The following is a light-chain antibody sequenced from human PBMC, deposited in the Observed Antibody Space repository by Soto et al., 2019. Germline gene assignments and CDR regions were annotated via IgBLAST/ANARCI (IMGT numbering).Light chain of an antibody. Sequence: QSVLTQPPSASGTPGQRVTISCSGSSSNIGSNYVYWYQQLPGTAPKLLIYRNNQRPSGVPDRFSGSKSGTSASLAISGLRSEDEADYYCSSYAGSNKSVFGTGTKVTVL. CDR1: SSNIGSNY. J-gene: IGLJ1*01. CDR2: RNN. V-gene: IGLV1-47*01. CDR3: SSYAGSNKSV.